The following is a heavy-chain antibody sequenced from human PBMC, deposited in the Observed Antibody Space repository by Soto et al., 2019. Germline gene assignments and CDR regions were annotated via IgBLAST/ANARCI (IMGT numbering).Heavy chain of an antibody. V-gene: IGHV3-48*02. CDR2: ISSSSSTI. J-gene: IGHJ6*02. CDR1: GFTFSSYS. D-gene: IGHD3-10*01. Sequence: GGSLRLSCAASGFTFSSYSMNWVRKAPGKGLEWVSYISSSSSTIYYADSVKGRFTISRDNAKNSLYLQMNSLRDEDTAVYYCARDPYEYYYGSDYGMDVWGQGTTVTVSS. CDR3: ARDPYEYYYGSDYGMDV.